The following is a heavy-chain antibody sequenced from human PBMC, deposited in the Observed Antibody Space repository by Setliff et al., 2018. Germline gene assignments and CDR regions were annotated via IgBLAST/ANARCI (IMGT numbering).Heavy chain of an antibody. V-gene: IGHV1-69*13. J-gene: IGHJ3*02. CDR1: GGTFSTYA. CDR2: IVPVFGTR. D-gene: IGHD1-26*01. CDR3: ARREVGATAGAFDI. Sequence: SVKVSCKASGGTFSTYAVNWVRQAPGQGLEWMGGIVPVFGTRNYAQKFQGRVTFTADDSATTTYMELSSLTSEDTAIYYCARREVGATAGAFDIWGQGTMVTV.